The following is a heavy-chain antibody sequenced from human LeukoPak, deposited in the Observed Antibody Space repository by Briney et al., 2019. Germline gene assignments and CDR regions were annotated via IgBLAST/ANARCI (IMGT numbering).Heavy chain of an antibody. J-gene: IGHJ4*02. D-gene: IGHD2-2*01. CDR3: ARRSPYCSSTSCLDY. Sequence: PSETLSLTCTVSGGSISSGGYYWSWIRQPPGKGLEWIRYIYHSGSTYYNPSLKSRVTISVDRSKNQFSLKLSSVTAADTAVYYCARRSPYCSSTSCLDYWGQGTLVTVSS. V-gene: IGHV4-30-2*01. CDR1: GGSISSGGYY. CDR2: IYHSGST.